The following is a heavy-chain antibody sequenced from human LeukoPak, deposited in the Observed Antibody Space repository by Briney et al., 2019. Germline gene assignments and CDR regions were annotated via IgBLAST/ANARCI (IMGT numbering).Heavy chain of an antibody. CDR2: IYSGGST. CDR1: GFTVGSNY. CDR3: AREASGSGWRRFDH. V-gene: IGHV3-53*01. Sequence: GGSLRLSCASSGFTVGSNYMSWVRQAPGKGLEWVSVIYSGGSTYYADSVKGRFTISRDNSKNTLYLQMNSLRAEDTAVYYCAREASGSGWRRFDHWGQGTLVTVSS. J-gene: IGHJ4*02. D-gene: IGHD6-19*01.